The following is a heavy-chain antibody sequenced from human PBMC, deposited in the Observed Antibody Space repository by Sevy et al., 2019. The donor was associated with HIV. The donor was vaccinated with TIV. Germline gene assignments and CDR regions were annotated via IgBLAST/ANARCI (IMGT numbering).Heavy chain of an antibody. J-gene: IGHJ1*01. CDR1: GGSISSSSYY. V-gene: IGHV4-39*01. CDR2: IYYGGST. CDR3: AGQLAYCSGGSCYLDEYFQH. D-gene: IGHD2-15*01. Sequence: SETLSLTCTVSGGSISSSSYYWGWIRQPPGKGLEWIGSIYYGGSTYYNPSLKSRVTISVDTSKNQFSLKLSSVTAADTAVYYCAGQLAYCSGGSCYLDEYFQHWGQGTLVTVSS.